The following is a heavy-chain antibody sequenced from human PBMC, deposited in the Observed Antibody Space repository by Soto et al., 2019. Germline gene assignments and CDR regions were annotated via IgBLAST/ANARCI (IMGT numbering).Heavy chain of an antibody. V-gene: IGHV1-18*01. J-gene: IGHJ6*02. CDR3: ARELEDIGPSYGMDV. D-gene: IGHD2-15*01. CDR1: GYTFTSYG. CDR2: ISAYSGNT. Sequence: ASVKVSCKASGYTFTSYGISWVRQAPGQGLEWMGWISAYSGNTNYAQKLQGRVTMTTDTSTSTAYMELRSLRSDDTAVYYCARELEDIGPSYGMDVWGQGTTVTVS.